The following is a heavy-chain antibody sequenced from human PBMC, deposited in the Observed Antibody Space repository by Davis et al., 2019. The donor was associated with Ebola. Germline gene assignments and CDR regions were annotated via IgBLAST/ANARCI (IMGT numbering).Heavy chain of an antibody. Sequence: ASVKVSCKASGYTFNLYGISWVRQAPGQGLEWMGWMNPNNGDSGYAQKFQGRVTMTRNTSMGTAYMQLSNLQYEDTAVYYCARGNYGWFDPWGQGTLVTVSS. CDR1: GYTFNLYG. J-gene: IGHJ5*02. CDR3: ARGNYGWFDP. D-gene: IGHD5-24*01. CDR2: MNPNNGDS. V-gene: IGHV1-8*02.